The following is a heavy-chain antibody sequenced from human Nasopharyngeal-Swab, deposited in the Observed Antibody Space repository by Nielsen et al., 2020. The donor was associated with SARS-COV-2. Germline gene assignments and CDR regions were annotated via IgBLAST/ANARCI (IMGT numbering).Heavy chain of an antibody. V-gene: IGHV4-30-4*08. CDR3: ARVGVVVIAIPGDDAFDI. CDR1: GGSISSGDYY. Sequence: LRLSCTVSGGSISSGDYYWSWIRQPPGKGLEWIGYIYYSGSTYYNPSLKSRVTISVDTSKNQFSLKLSSVTAADTAVYYCARVGVVVIAIPGDDAFDIWGQGTMVTVSS. J-gene: IGHJ3*02. D-gene: IGHD2-21*01. CDR2: IYYSGST.